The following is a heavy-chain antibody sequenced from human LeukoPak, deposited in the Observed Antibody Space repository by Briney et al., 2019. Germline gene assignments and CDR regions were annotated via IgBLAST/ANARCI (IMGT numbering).Heavy chain of an antibody. CDR1: GFTSSSYS. D-gene: IGHD6-13*01. CDR2: ISGTSSYI. J-gene: IGHJ4*02. Sequence: GGSLRLSCAASGFTSSSYSMNWVRQAPGKALEWVSSISGTSSYIYYAGSVKGRFTISRDNAKNSLYLLMNSLRAEDTALYYCARVRIKAAGGWNSLDYWGQGTLVTVSS. V-gene: IGHV3-21*01. CDR3: ARVRIKAAGGWNSLDY.